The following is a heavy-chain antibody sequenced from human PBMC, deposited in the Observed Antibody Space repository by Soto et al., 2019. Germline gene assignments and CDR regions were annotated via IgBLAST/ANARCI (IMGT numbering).Heavy chain of an antibody. V-gene: IGHV6-1*01. Sequence: PSQTLSLTCAISGDSVASHDAVWNWIRQSPSRGLEWLGRTYYRSKWYHDYAVSVKSRIIINPDSSKNQFSLQLKSVTPEDTAVYFCARSGWFYYDSTYYGMDVWGQGTTVTVS. D-gene: IGHD3-22*01. J-gene: IGHJ6*02. CDR1: GDSVASHDAV. CDR2: TYYRSKWYH. CDR3: ARSGWFYYDSTYYGMDV.